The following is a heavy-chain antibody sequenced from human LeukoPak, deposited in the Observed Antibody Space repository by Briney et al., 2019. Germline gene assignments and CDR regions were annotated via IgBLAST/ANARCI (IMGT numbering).Heavy chain of an antibody. CDR2: IYYSGST. V-gene: IGHV4-39*02. J-gene: IGHJ2*01. D-gene: IGHD3-22*01. CDR3: ARDRSGYFDSSGYYVGYFDL. Sequence: SETLSLTCTVSGGSISSSSYYWGWIRQPPGKGLEWIGSIYYSGSTYYNPSLKSRVTISVDTSKNHFSLKLSSVTAADTAVYYCARDRSGYFDSSGYYVGYFDLWGRGTLVTVSS. CDR1: GGSISSSSYY.